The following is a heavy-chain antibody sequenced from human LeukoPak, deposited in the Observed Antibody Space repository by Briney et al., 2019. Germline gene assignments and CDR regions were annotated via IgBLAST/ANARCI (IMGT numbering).Heavy chain of an antibody. CDR3: ARAKYYYDSSGYYLFDY. J-gene: IGHJ4*02. V-gene: IGHV1-69*04. D-gene: IGHD3-22*01. CDR1: GATFSSYA. Sequence: SVKVSCKASGATFSSYAISWVRQAPGQGLEWMGMIIPILGIANYAQKFQGRVTITADKSTSTAYMELSSLRSEDTAVYYCARAKYYYDSSGYYLFDYWGQGTLVTVSS. CDR2: IIPILGIA.